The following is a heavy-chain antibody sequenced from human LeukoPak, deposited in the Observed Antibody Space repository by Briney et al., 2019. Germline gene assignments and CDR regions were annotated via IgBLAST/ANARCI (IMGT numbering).Heavy chain of an antibody. D-gene: IGHD4-23*01. V-gene: IGHV3-74*01. CDR3: TRDHGYGGRFDFDY. J-gene: IGHJ4*02. CDR1: GFTFTKYA. CDR2: IHSDGTTT. Sequence: GGSLRLSCAASGFTFTKYAMNWVRQAPGKGLVWVSRIHSDGTTTSYADSVKGRFTISRDNAKNTLYLQMNSLRAEDTAVYYCTRDHGYGGRFDFDYWGQGTLVTVSS.